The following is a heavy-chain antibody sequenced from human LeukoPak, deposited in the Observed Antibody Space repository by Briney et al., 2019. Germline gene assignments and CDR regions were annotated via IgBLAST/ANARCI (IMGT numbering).Heavy chain of an antibody. CDR1: GYTFTSYG. J-gene: IGHJ4*02. V-gene: IGHV1-18*01. Sequence: ASVKVSCKASGYTFTSYGISWVRQAPGQGLEWMGWISAYNGNTNYAQKLQGRVTMTTDTSTSTAYMELRSLRPDDTAVYYCAREGYSSSWSPDYFDYWGQGTLVTVSS. D-gene: IGHD6-13*01. CDR2: ISAYNGNT. CDR3: AREGYSSSWSPDYFDY.